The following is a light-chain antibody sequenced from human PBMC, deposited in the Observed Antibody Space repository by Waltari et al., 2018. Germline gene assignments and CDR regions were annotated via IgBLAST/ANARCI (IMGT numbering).Light chain of an antibody. J-gene: IGLJ2*01. Sequence: QSVLTQPPSVSGAPGQRVTISCTGSSSNHGADYPANWYQHLPGLAPKLLIYNNINRPSGVPDRFSGSKSGTSASLAITGLQAEDEGDYHCQSYDRLSASVVFGGGTKLTVL. CDR3: QSYDRLSASVV. V-gene: IGLV1-40*01. CDR2: NNI. CDR1: SSNHGADYP.